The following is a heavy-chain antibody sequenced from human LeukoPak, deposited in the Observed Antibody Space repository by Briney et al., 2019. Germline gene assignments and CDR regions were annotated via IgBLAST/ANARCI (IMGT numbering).Heavy chain of an antibody. V-gene: IGHV1-46*03. CDR2: INPSGGST. D-gene: IGHD3-3*01. Sequence: ASVKVSCKASGYTFTSYYMQWVRQAPGQGLEWMGIINPSGGSTSYAQKFQGRVTMTRDTSTSTVYMELSSLRSEDTAVYYCARDRGFWSGYKGPGAFDIWSQGTMVTVSS. CDR1: GYTFTSYY. CDR3: ARDRGFWSGYKGPGAFDI. J-gene: IGHJ3*02.